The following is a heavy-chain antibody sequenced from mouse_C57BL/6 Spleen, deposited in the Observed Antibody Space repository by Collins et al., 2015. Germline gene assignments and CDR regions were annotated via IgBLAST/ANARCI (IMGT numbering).Heavy chain of an antibody. CDR1: GYTFTSYW. J-gene: IGHJ4*01. CDR2: IDPSDSYT. CDR3: ARYGSSGYNYAMDY. Sequence: QVQLQQPGAELVMPGASVKLSCKASGYTFTSYWMHWVKQRPGQGLEWIGEIDPSDSYTNYNQKFKGKSTLTVDKSSSTAYMQLSSLTSEDSAVYYCARYGSSGYNYAMDYWGQGTSVTVSS. V-gene: IGHV1-69*01. D-gene: IGHD3-2*02.